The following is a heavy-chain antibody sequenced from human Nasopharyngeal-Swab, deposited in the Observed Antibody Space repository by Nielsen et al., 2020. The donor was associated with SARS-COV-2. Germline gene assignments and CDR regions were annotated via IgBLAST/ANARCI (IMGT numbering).Heavy chain of an antibody. CDR2: ISGSGGST. CDR1: GFTFRSYS. Sequence: GGSLRLSCAASGFTFRSYSMNWVRQAPGKGLEWVSAISGSGGSTYYADSVKGRFTISRDNSKNTLYLQMNSLRAEDTAVYYCAKGVSAFDYWGQGTLVTVSS. CDR3: AKGVSAFDY. D-gene: IGHD6-13*01. J-gene: IGHJ4*02. V-gene: IGHV3-23*01.